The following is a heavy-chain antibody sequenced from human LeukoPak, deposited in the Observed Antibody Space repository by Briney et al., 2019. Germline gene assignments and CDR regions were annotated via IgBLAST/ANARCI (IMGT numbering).Heavy chain of an antibody. J-gene: IGHJ4*02. CDR2: INHSGRN. V-gene: IGHV4-34*01. D-gene: IGHD1-7*01. CDR1: GFTFSTYV. Sequence: GSLRLSCAASGFTFSTYVVNWVRQPPGKGLEWIGEINHSGRNNYNPSLKSRVTISVDTSKNQFSLKLSSVTAADTAVYYCARATGTKVPPGYWGQGTLVTVSS. CDR3: ARATGTKVPPGY.